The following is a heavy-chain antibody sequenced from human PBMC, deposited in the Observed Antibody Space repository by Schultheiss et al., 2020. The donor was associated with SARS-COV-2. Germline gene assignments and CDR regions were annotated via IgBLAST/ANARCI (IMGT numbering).Heavy chain of an antibody. CDR1: GYSISSGYY. CDR2: IYHSGST. D-gene: IGHD2-21*02. J-gene: IGHJ4*02. Sequence: SETLSLTCTVSGYSISSGYYWGWIRQPPGKGLEWIGSIYHSGSTNYNPSLKSRVTISVDTSKNQFSLKLSSVTAADTAVYYCARDLFDGFHGVTLGSRVFWGQGTLVTVSS. CDR3: ARDLFDGFHGVTLGSRVF. V-gene: IGHV4-38-2*02.